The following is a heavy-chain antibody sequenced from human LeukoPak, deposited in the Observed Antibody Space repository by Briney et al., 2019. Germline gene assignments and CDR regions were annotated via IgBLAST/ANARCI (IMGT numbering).Heavy chain of an antibody. CDR2: IYHSGST. J-gene: IGHJ5*02. CDR3: ARAGRFYYGSGGNWFDP. Sequence: SETLSLTCAVSGGSISRGGYSWSWIRQPPGKGLEWIGYIYHSGSTYYNPSLKSRVTISVDRSKNQFSLKLSSVTAADTAVYYCARAGRFYYGSGGNWFDPWGQGTLVTVSS. D-gene: IGHD3-10*01. V-gene: IGHV4-30-2*01. CDR1: GGSISRGGYS.